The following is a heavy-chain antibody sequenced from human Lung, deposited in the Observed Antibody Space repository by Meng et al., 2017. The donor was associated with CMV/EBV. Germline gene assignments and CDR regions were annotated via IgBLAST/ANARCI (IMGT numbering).Heavy chain of an antibody. D-gene: IGHD3-16*01. CDR2: ISGTTDYI. J-gene: IGHJ4*02. CDR3: TRGVCDD. Sequence: GGSLRLSCATSGFTFSDYGMNWVRQAPGKGLEWVALISGTTDYIYYADSIKGRFTVSRDDAKNALYLQMNNLRAEDTALYYCTRGVCDDWGQRAVVTVSS. CDR1: GFTFSDYG. V-gene: IGHV3-21*06.